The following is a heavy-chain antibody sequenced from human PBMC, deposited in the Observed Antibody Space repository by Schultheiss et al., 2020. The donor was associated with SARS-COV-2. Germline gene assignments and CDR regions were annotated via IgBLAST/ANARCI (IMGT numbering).Heavy chain of an antibody. V-gene: IGHV3-23*01. CDR1: GFTFSSYG. J-gene: IGHJ6*03. Sequence: GGSLRLSCAASGFTFSSYGMHWVRQAPGKGLEWVSAISGSGGSTYYADYVKGRFTISRDNSKNTLYLQMNSLRAEDTAVYYCARELYSSSYYYYYYMDVWGKGTTVT. CDR2: ISGSGGST. CDR3: ARELYSSSYYYYYYMDV. D-gene: IGHD6-13*01.